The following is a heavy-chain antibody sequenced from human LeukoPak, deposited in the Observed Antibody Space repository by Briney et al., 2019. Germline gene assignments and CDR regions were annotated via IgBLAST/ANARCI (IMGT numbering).Heavy chain of an antibody. CDR2: IYYSGST. V-gene: IGHV4-31*03. J-gene: IGHJ4*02. Sequence: PSQTLSLTCTVSGGSISSGGYYWSWIRQHPGKGLEWIGYIYYSGSTYYNPSLKSRVTISVDTSKNQFSLKLSSVAAADTAVYYCARGRDGYTGTGGFDYWGQGTLVTVSS. CDR3: ARGRDGYTGTGGFDY. CDR1: GGSISSGGYY. D-gene: IGHD5-24*01.